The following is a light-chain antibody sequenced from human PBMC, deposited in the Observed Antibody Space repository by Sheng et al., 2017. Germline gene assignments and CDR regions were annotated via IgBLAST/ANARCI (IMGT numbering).Light chain of an antibody. Sequence: QSALTQPASVSGSPGQSITISCTGTSSDVGSYNLVSWYQQHPGKAPKLIISEVSKRPSGVSNRFSGSKSGNTASLTISGLQAEDEADYYCCSYADSSTYVFGTGTKVTVL. CDR2: EVS. V-gene: IGLV2-23*02. CDR1: SSDVGSYNL. CDR3: CSYADSSTYV. J-gene: IGLJ1*01.